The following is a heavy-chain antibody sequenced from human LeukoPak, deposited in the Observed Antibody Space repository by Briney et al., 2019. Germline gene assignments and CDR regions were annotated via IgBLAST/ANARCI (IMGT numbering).Heavy chain of an antibody. J-gene: IGHJ4*02. V-gene: IGHV3-23*01. Sequence: GGSLRLSCAASGFTFSTYAMSWVRQAPGKGLEWVSAVSGIGSVTYYADSVKGRFTISRDNSKNTLCLQMNSLRAEDTAVYYCARIAVAGPVDYWGQGTLVTVSS. CDR3: ARIAVAGPVDY. CDR1: GFTFSTYA. CDR2: VSGIGSVT. D-gene: IGHD6-19*01.